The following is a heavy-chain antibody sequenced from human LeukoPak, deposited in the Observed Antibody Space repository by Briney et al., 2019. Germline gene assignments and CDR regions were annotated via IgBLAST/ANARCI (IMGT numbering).Heavy chain of an antibody. V-gene: IGHV4-34*01. CDR2: INHSGST. J-gene: IGHJ4*02. CDR1: GGSFSGYY. D-gene: IGHD6-19*01. Sequence: PSETLSLTCAVYGGSFSGYYWSWIRQPPGKGLEWIGEINHSGSTNYNPSLKSRVTISVDTSKNQFSLKLSSVTAADTAVYYCARSSRGWYRGEVYWGQGTLVTVSS. CDR3: ARSSRGWYRGEVY.